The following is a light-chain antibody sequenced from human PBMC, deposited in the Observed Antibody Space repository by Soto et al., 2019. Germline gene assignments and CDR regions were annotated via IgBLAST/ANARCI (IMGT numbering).Light chain of an antibody. Sequence: EIVLTQSPGTLSLSPGERATLSCRASQSVSSSYLAWNQQKPGQAPRLLIYGASSRATGIPDRFSGSESGTDFTLTISRLDPEDFAVYYCQQYGSSPRTFGQGTKVDIK. J-gene: IGKJ1*01. V-gene: IGKV3-20*01. CDR2: GAS. CDR1: QSVSSSY. CDR3: QQYGSSPRT.